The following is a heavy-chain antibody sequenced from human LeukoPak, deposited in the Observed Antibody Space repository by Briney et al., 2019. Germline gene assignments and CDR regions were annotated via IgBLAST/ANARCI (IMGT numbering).Heavy chain of an antibody. CDR1: GCTFSNYG. CDR3: AKERASRLPFEF. V-gene: IGHV3-23*01. D-gene: IGHD6-25*01. J-gene: IGHJ4*02. Sequence: PGGSLTLSCAASGCTFSNYGMNWVRQAPGKGLEWITAISASGGNTYYAASVKGRFTISRDHAKDTLYLQMNSLRAEDTALYYGAKERASRLPFEFWGQGTLVTVSS. CDR2: ISASGGNT.